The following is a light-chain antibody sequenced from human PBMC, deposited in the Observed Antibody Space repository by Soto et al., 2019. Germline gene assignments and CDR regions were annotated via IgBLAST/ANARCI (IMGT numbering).Light chain of an antibody. Sequence: DIQMTQSPSSLSASVGDRVTITCRARQSISSYLKWYQQKPGIAPKLLIYAASSLQSGVPPRFSGSASGTYFTLTISSLQPEDFATYYCPQSYSTPLTFGGGTKGDIK. J-gene: IGKJ4*01. CDR1: QSISSY. CDR3: PQSYSTPLT. V-gene: IGKV1-39*01. CDR2: AAS.